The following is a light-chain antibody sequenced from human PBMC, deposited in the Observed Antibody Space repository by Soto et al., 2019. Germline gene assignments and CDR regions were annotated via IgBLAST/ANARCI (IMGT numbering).Light chain of an antibody. CDR1: QSIAYS. J-gene: IGKJ5*01. V-gene: IGKV1-5*03. CDR2: RVS. Sequence: DVQMTQFPSTLSASVGDRVTIACRASQSIAYSLAWYQQKPGQPPKLLLYRVSTLESGVPSRFSGSGSGTEFTLTIYRLQPDDSATYYCQQYAGYPVTFGQGTRLEIK. CDR3: QQYAGYPVT.